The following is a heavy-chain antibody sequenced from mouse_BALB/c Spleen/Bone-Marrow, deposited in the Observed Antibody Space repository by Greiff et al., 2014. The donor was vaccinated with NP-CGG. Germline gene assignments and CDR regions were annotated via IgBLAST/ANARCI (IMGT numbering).Heavy chain of an antibody. CDR1: GYTFTSYY. V-gene: IGHV1S12*01. Sequence: VQLQQSGPELVKPGASVKISCKASGYTFTSYYIQWVKQRPGQGLEWIGYIFPRDGSTNYNETFKGKATLTSDTSSSTASMQRNSLTSEDSAVYFCARDYYGSLDYWGQGTTLTVSS. J-gene: IGHJ2*01. D-gene: IGHD1-1*01. CDR3: ARDYYGSLDY. CDR2: IFPRDGST.